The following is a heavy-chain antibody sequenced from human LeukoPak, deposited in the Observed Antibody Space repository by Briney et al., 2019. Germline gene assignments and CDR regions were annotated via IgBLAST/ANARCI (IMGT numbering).Heavy chain of an antibody. V-gene: IGHV1-46*01. CDR2: INPGGGST. J-gene: IGHJ6*01. D-gene: IGHD3-9*01. CDR1: GYTFTSYY. CDR3: ARSEYFDWLLPNYYYYGMDV. Sequence: GASVKVSCKASGYTFTSYYMHWVRQAPGQGLEWMGIINPGGGSTSYAQKFQGRVTMTRDTSTSTVYMELSSLRSEDTAVYYCARSEYFDWLLPNYYYYGMDVWGQGTTVTVSS.